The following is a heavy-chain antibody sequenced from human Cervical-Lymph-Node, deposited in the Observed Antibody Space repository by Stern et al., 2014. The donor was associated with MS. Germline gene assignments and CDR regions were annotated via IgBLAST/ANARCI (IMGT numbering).Heavy chain of an antibody. J-gene: IGHJ4*02. CDR2: IIPIFGTA. D-gene: IGHD1-1*01. V-gene: IGHV1-69*01. CDR3: ASDFGRRNKHWMGAN. Sequence: VQLEESGAEVKKPGSSVKVSCKASGGTFSSYAISWVRQAPGQGLEWMGGIIPIFGTANYAQKFQGRVTITADESTSTAYMELSSLRSEDTAVYYCASDFGRRNKHWMGANWGQGTLVTVSS. CDR1: GGTFSSYA.